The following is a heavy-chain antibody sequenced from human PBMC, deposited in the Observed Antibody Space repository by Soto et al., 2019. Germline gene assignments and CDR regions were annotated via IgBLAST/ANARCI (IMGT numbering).Heavy chain of an antibody. CDR2: ISSSGSTI. J-gene: IGHJ5*02. CDR1: GFTFSSYE. D-gene: IGHD4-17*01. V-gene: IGHV3-48*03. CDR3: ARAYDYGDYKSYNWFDP. Sequence: GSLRLSCAASGFTFSSYEMNWVRQAPWKGLEWVSYISSSGSTIYYADSVKGRFTISRDNAKNSLYLQMNSLRAEDTAVYYCARAYDYGDYKSYNWFDPWGQGTMITV.